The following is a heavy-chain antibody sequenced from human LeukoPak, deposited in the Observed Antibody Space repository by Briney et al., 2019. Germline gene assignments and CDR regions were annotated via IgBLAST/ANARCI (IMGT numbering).Heavy chain of an antibody. J-gene: IGHJ3*02. CDR3: ASPIWFGEWAFDI. V-gene: IGHV4-34*01. Sequence: PSETLSLTSAVYGGSFSGYYWSWIRQPPGKGLEWIGEINHSGSTNYNPSLKSRVTISVDTSKNQFSLKLSSVTAADTAVYYCASPIWFGEWAFDIWGQGTMVTVSS. CDR2: INHSGST. CDR1: GGSFSGYY. D-gene: IGHD3-10*01.